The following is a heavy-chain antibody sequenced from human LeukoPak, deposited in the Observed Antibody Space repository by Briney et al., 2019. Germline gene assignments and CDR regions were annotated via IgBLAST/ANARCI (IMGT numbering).Heavy chain of an antibody. CDR1: GYIYTSYW. D-gene: IGHD6-13*01. CDR3: ASRSSSSEIY. Sequence: GESLKISCNSSGYIYTSYWIGWVRQVPGKGLEWMGIIYPGDSDTRYSPSFQGQVTISADKSISTAYLQWSSLKASDTAMYYCASRSSSSEIYWGQGTLVTVSS. V-gene: IGHV5-51*01. CDR2: IYPGDSDT. J-gene: IGHJ4*02.